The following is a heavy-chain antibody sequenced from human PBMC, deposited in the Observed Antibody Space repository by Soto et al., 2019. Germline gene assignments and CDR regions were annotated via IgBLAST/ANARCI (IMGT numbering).Heavy chain of an antibody. CDR2: IYFSGRT. CDR3: ARVPIDTYMIYWSDP. J-gene: IGHJ5*02. V-gene: IGHV4-61*08. CDR1: GDSVSSGDYY. Sequence: SETLSLTCTVSGDSVSSGDYYWTWIRQPPGKGLEWVGHIYFSGRTNYIPSLESRVTISLDTSKNQFSLKLTSVTAADTAVYYCARVPIDTYMIYWSDPWGQGTLVAVSS. D-gene: IGHD3-16*01.